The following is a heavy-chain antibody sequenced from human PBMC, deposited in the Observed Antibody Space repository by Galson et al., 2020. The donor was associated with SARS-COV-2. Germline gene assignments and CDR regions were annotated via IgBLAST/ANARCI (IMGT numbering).Heavy chain of an antibody. V-gene: IGHV3-11*04. CDR1: GLNFSDYY. J-gene: IGHJ3*02. CDR2: ISRSGNII. D-gene: IGHD6-6*01. CDR3: ATCWNIATRDDAFDI. Sequence: GGSLRLSCAVSGLNFSDYYMSWIRQAPGKGLEWISYISRSGNIIYYADSVKGRFTISRDNAKNSLYLQMNSLRADDTAVYYCATCWNIATRDDAFDIWGQGTLATVSS.